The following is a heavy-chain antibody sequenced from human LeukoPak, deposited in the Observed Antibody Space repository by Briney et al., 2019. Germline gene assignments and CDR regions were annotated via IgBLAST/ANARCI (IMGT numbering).Heavy chain of an antibody. CDR2: INSDGTST. CDR1: GFTFSSNR. CDR3: ATARSFDY. V-gene: IGHV3-74*01. J-gene: IGHJ4*02. Sequence: GGSLRLSCAASGFTFSSNRMHWDPPVPGKGLVWVSRINSDGTSTRHEDSVKGPFTISRANAKNKLYLQMNSSRAEHTAGYYCATARSFDYWGRGTLVTVSS.